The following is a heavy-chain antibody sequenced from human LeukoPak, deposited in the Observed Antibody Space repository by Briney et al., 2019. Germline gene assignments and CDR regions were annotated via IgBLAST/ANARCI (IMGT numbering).Heavy chain of an antibody. J-gene: IGHJ6*03. CDR3: ARDRGYSYGSNYYYYMDV. V-gene: IGHV1-2*02. CDR1: GYTFTGYY. Sequence: GSVKVSCKASGYTFTGYYMHWVRQAPGPGPEWMGWINPNSGGTNYAQKFQGRVTMTRDTSISTAYMELSRLRSDDTAVYYCARDRGYSYGSNYYYYMDVWGKGTTVTIAS. D-gene: IGHD5-18*01. CDR2: INPNSGGT.